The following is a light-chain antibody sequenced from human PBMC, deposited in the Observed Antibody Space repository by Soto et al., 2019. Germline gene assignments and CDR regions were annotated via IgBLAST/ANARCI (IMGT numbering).Light chain of an antibody. CDR1: SSDFGNYYY. CDR3: SSYAGSNNPYV. J-gene: IGLJ1*01. CDR2: EVS. V-gene: IGLV2-8*01. Sequence: QSALTQPPSASGSPGQSVTVSCTGTSSDFGNYYYVSWYQQHPGKAPKLMIYEVSKRPSGVPDRFSGSKSGNTASLTVSGLQAEDEADYYCSSYAGSNNPYVFGTGTKLTVL.